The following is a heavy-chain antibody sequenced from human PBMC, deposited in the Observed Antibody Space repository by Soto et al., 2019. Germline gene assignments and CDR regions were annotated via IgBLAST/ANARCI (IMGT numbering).Heavy chain of an antibody. V-gene: IGHV3-49*05. CDR1: GFTFDDYA. CDR2: IRGIAYGGTT. Sequence: EVQLVESGGGLVKPGRSLRVSCTSSGFTFDDYALTWFRQAPGKGLEWLGLIRGIAYGGTTEYAAAVKGRFTISRDHYKSVAYLQMSSLKTEDTAVYYCSRVSCTSTSCLYYFDYWGQGTLVTVSS. J-gene: IGHJ4*02. CDR3: SRVSCTSTSCLYYFDY. D-gene: IGHD2-2*01.